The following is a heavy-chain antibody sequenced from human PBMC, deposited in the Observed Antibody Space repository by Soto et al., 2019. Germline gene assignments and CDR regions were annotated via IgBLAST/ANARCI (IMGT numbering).Heavy chain of an antibody. Sequence: GGSLRLSCAASGFTVSSNYMSWVRQAPGKGLEWVSVIYSGGSTYYADSVKGRFTISRDNSKNTLYLQMNSLRAEDTAVYYCASRHSSSLYMGGGYYYGMDVWGQGTTVTVSS. CDR3: ASRHSSSLYMGGGYYYGMDV. CDR2: IYSGGST. V-gene: IGHV3-53*01. D-gene: IGHD6-13*01. J-gene: IGHJ6*02. CDR1: GFTVSSNY.